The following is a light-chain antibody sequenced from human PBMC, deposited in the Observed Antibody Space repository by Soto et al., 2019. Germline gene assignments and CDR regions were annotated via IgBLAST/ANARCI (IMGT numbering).Light chain of an antibody. CDR1: QSVSGSY. Sequence: EIVLTQSPGTLSLSKGERATLSCRASQSVSGSYLAWYQQKPGQAPRLLIYGASSRATGIPDRFSGSGSGTDFTLTISRLEPEDFAVYYCQQRTDRPPWTFGQGTMVDIK. J-gene: IGKJ1*01. V-gene: IGKV3D-20*02. CDR3: QQRTDRPPWT. CDR2: GAS.